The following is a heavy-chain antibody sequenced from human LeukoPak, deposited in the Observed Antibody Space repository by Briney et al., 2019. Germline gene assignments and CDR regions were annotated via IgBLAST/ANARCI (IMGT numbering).Heavy chain of an antibody. V-gene: IGHV3-23*01. J-gene: IGHJ4*02. CDR2: IFGSRSGNT. Sequence: SGGSLRLSCAASAFTFSNYAMSCIRQAPGKGLEWVSGIFGSRSGNTYYADSVKGRFTISRDDSKSTLYLQMNSLGAGDTAVYYSAKEQLDRSGYPYFDSWGQGVLVTVSS. CDR1: AFTFSNYA. CDR3: AKEQLDRSGYPYFDS. D-gene: IGHD3-22*01.